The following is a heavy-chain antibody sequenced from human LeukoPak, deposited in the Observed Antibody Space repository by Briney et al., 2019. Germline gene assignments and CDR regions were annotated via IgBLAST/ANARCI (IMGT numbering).Heavy chain of an antibody. CDR1: GFTFDDYG. CDR2: INWNGGRT. J-gene: IGHJ6*03. Sequence: GGSLRLSCAASGFTFDDYGMSWVRQAPGKGLEWVSGINWNGGRTGYADSVKGRFTISRDNAKNSLYLQMNSLRAEDTALYYCARETSGCSSTSCYDYYYMDVWGKGTTVTVSS. D-gene: IGHD2-2*01. V-gene: IGHV3-20*04. CDR3: ARETSGCSSTSCYDYYYMDV.